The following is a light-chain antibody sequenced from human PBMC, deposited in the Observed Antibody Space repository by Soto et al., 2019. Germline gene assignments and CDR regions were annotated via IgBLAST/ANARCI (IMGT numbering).Light chain of an antibody. CDR3: QQRTNWPLT. CDR2: DPS. J-gene: IGKJ4*01. CDR1: QSVGSS. Sequence: EIVLTQSPATLSLSPGERATLSCRASQSVGSSLAWYQQKPGQASRLLFYDPSNRAAGVPARFSGSGSGTDFTLTISYLEPEDFAIYYCQQRTNWPLTFGGGTKVEIK. V-gene: IGKV3-11*01.